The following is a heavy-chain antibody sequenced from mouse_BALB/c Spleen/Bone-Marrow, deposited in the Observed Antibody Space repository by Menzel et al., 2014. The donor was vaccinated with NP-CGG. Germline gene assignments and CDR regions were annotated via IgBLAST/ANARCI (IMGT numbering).Heavy chain of an antibody. D-gene: IGHD2-1*01. CDR3: AREKVYYGISWFAY. Sequence: VQLQQSGTEVVRPGASVKLSCKASGYSFTTYWMNWVKQRPGQGLEWIGMIHPSDSETRLNQKFKDKATLTVDKSSRKAYMQLNSPTSEDSAVYYCAREKVYYGISWFAYWGQGTLVTVSA. J-gene: IGHJ3*01. V-gene: IGHV1-61*01. CDR1: GYSFTTYW. CDR2: IHPSDSET.